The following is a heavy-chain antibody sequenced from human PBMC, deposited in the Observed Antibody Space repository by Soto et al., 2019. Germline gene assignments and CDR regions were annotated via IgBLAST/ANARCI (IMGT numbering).Heavy chain of an antibody. D-gene: IGHD3-22*01. J-gene: IGHJ6*02. CDR3: ARGHYYDSSGNSDYYYGMDV. CDR1: GGSISSGGYY. CDR2: IYYSGST. V-gene: IGHV4-31*03. Sequence: KTSETLSLTCTVSGGSISSGGYYWSWIRQHPGKGLEWIGYIYYSGSTYYNPSLKSRVTISVDTSKNQFSLKLSSVTAADTAVYYCARGHYYDSSGNSDYYYGMDVWGQGTTVTVSS.